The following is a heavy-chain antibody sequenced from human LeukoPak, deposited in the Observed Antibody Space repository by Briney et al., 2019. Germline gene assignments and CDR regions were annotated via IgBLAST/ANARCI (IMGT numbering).Heavy chain of an antibody. D-gene: IGHD3-9*01. CDR2: ISAYNGNT. J-gene: IGHJ6*02. V-gene: IGHV1-18*01. CDR1: GYTFTSYG. Sequence: ASVKVSCKASGYTFTSYGISWVRQAPGQGLEWMGWISAYNGNTNYAQKLQGRVTMTTDTSTSTAYMELRSLRSDDTAVYYCARDLLDILAGSTYYYGMDVWGQGTTVTVSS. CDR3: ARDLLDILAGSTYYYGMDV.